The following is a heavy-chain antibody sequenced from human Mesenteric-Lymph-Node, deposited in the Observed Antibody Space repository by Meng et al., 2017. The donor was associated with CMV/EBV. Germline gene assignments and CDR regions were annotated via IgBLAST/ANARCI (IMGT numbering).Heavy chain of an antibody. V-gene: IGHV5-51*01. CDR1: GYSFTGYW. CDR2: IYPGDSDT. Sequence: KGSGYSFTGYWIGWVRQMPGKGLEWMGIIYPGDSDTRYSPSFQGQVTISADKSISTAYLQWSSLKASDTAMYYCAGGQLWLPAAFDYWGQGTLVTVSS. CDR3: AGGQLWLPAAFDY. D-gene: IGHD5-18*01. J-gene: IGHJ4*02.